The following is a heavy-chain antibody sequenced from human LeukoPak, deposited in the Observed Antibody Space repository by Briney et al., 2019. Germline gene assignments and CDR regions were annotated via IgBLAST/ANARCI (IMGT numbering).Heavy chain of an antibody. CDR1: GFTFSSYV. J-gene: IGHJ4*02. CDR3: AKDSGYCSGGSCFFSDY. V-gene: IGHV3-30*18. D-gene: IGHD2-15*01. Sequence: GRSLRLSCAASGFTFSSYVMHWVRQAPGKGLEWLAVISYDGSNKYYADSVKGRFTISRDNSKNTLYLQMNSLRAEDTAVYYCAKDSGYCSGGSCFFSDYWGQGTLVTVSS. CDR2: ISYDGSNK.